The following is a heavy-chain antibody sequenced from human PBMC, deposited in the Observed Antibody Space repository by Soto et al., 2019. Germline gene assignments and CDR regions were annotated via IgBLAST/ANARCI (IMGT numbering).Heavy chain of an antibody. D-gene: IGHD4-17*01. CDR1: GFTFSSYG. CDR2: IWYDGSNK. J-gene: IGHJ6*02. CDR3: ARPMTTVVQNYYYDGMDV. V-gene: IGHV3-33*01. Sequence: QVQLVESGGGVVQPGRSLRLSCAASGFTFSSYGMHWVRQAPGKGLEWVAVIWYDGSNKYYADSVKGRFTISRDNSKNTLYRQMNSLRAEDTAVYYCARPMTTVVQNYYYDGMDVWGQGTTVTVSS.